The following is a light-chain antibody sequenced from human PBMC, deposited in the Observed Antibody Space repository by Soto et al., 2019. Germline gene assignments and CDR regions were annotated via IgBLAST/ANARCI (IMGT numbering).Light chain of an antibody. J-gene: IGLJ1*01. CDR2: EVN. CDR3: SAYTSSDTGV. V-gene: IGLV2-14*01. CDR1: SSDVGGYNY. Sequence: QSALTQPASVSGSPGQSITFSCTGSSSDVGGYNYVSWYQQHPGKAPKLMIYEVNYRPSGVSNRFSGSKSGNTASLTISGLQAEDEADYYCSAYTSSDTGVFGTGTKLTVL.